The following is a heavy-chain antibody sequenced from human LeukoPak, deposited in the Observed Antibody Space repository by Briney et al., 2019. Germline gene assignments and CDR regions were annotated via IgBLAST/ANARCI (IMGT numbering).Heavy chain of an antibody. CDR3: ATYDSSGYYLDY. D-gene: IGHD3-22*01. CDR1: GGTFSSYA. V-gene: IGHV1-69*13. J-gene: IGHJ4*02. Sequence: SVKVSCKASGGTFSSYAISWVRQTPGQGLEWMGGIIPIFGTANYAQKFQGRVTITADESTSTAYMELSSLRSDDTAVYYCATYDSSGYYLDYWGQGTLVTVSS. CDR2: IIPIFGTA.